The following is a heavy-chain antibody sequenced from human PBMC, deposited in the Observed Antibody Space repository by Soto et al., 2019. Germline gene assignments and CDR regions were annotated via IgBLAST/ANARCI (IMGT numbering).Heavy chain of an antibody. D-gene: IGHD5-18*01. CDR2: IWYDGSNK. Sequence: QVQLVESGGGVVQPGRSLRLSCAASGFTFSSYGMHWVRQAPGKGLEWVAVIWYDGSNKYYADSVKGRFTISRDNSKNTLYLQMNSLRAEDTAGYYCAREAYSLDVWGKGTTVTVSS. CDR3: AREAYSLDV. CDR1: GFTFSSYG. V-gene: IGHV3-33*01. J-gene: IGHJ6*04.